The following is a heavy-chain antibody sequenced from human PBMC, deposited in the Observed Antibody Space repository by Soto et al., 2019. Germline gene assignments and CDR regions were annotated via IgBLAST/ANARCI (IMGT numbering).Heavy chain of an antibody. J-gene: IGHJ4*02. D-gene: IGHD6-19*01. CDR3: ARGGSVSGLYYFDY. V-gene: IGHV3-23*01. Sequence: GGSLRLSCAASGFTFSNYAMSWVRQRPGEGLEWVSALSDSGNTYYVDSVKGRFTISRDDSNNALFLQMDSLRAEDTAIYYCARGGSVSGLYYFDYWGQGALVTVSS. CDR2: LSDSGNT. CDR1: GFTFSNYA.